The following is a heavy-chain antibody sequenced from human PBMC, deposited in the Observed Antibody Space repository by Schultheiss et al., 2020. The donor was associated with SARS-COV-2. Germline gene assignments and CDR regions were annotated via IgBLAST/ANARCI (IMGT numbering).Heavy chain of an antibody. CDR3: ARLGGY. V-gene: IGHV4-4*08. CDR2: LYTSGTT. D-gene: IGHD3-16*01. CDR1: GGSISSYY. Sequence: SQTLSLTCTVSGGSISSYYWSWIRQPPGKGLEWLGRLYTSGTTNYNPSLKSRVTISVDTSKNQFSLKLSSVTAADTAVYYCARLGGYWGQGTLVTVSS. J-gene: IGHJ4*02.